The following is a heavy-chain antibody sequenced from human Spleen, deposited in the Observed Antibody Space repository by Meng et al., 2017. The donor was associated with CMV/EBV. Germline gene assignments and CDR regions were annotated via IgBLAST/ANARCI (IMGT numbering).Heavy chain of an antibody. J-gene: IGHJ4*02. CDR2: IIPILGIA. V-gene: IGHV1-69*02. Sequence: SVKVSCKASGGTFSSYTISWVRQAPGQGLEWMGRIIPILGIANYAQKFQGRVTITADKSTSTAYMELSSLRSEDTAVYYCARVPPREQFAYFDYWGQGTLVTVSS. CDR1: GGTFSSYT. D-gene: IGHD6-6*01. CDR3: ARVPPREQFAYFDY.